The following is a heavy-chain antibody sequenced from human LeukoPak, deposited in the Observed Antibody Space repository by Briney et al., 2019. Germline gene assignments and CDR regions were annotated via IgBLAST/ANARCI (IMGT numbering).Heavy chain of an antibody. CDR1: GGHLSSSF. J-gene: IGHJ2*01. V-gene: IGHV4-59*08. CDR3: ARHVGHYDGSGYYYDWYFDL. CDR2: IHDSGST. D-gene: IGHD3-22*01. Sequence: PSETLSLTCIHSGGHLSSSFWSWIRQPPGKGLEWIGNIHDSGSTNFSPSLKSRVTISVDTSKNQFSLKLNSVTAADTAVYYCARHVGHYDGSGYYYDWYFDLWGRGTLVTVSS.